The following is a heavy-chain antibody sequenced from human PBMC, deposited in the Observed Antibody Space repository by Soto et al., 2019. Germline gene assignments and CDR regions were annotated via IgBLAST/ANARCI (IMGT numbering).Heavy chain of an antibody. CDR1: GGSFSGYY. D-gene: IGHD3-22*01. J-gene: IGHJ5*02. CDR3: ARGSRITMIVVVITSWFDP. Sequence: SETLSLTCAVYGGSFSGYYWSWIRQPPGKGLEWIGEINHSGSTNYNPSLKSRVTISVDTSKNQFSLKLSSVTAADTAVYYCARGSRITMIVVVITSWFDPWGQGTLVTVSS. CDR2: INHSGST. V-gene: IGHV4-34*01.